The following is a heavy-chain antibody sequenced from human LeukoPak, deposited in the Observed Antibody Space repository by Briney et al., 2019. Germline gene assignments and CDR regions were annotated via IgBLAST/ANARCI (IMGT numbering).Heavy chain of an antibody. D-gene: IGHD3-22*01. CDR1: GFTFSSYA. CDR2: ISGSGGST. CDR3: AKANDYYDSSGYYYRGLDY. V-gene: IGHV3-23*01. J-gene: IGHJ4*02. Sequence: PGWSLRLSCVASGFTFSSYAMSWVRQAAGRGGEWVAAISGSGGSTYYAASVKGRFTISRDNSKNTLYLQMNSLRAEDTAVYYCAKANDYYDSSGYYYRGLDYWGQGTLVTVSS.